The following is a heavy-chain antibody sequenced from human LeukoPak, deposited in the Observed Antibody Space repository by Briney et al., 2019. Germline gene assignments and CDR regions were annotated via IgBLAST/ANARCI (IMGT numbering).Heavy chain of an antibody. V-gene: IGHV3-7*05. CDR3: ARESAGGPDY. J-gene: IGHJ4*02. CDR2: IKPDGSEQ. D-gene: IGHD6-19*01. Sequence: PGGSLRLSCAASGFTFSSYSMTWVRQAPGKGLEWVANIKPDGSEQYYVNSVRGRFTISRDNAKNSLYLQMNSLRAADTAIYYCARESAGGPDYWGQGTLVTVSS. CDR1: GFTFSSYS.